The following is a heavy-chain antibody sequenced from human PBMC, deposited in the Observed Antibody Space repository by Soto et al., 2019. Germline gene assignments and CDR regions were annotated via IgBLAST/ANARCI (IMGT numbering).Heavy chain of an antibody. Sequence: QVQLVQSGAEVKKPGASVKVSCKASGYTFTSYGISWVRQAPGQGLEWMGWISAYNGNTNYAQKLQGRVTMTTDTFTSTAYMELRSLRSDGTGVYYCARETSYSSSYGYDYWGQGTLVTVSS. CDR3: ARETSYSSSYGYDY. V-gene: IGHV1-18*01. CDR2: ISAYNGNT. CDR1: GYTFTSYG. J-gene: IGHJ4*02. D-gene: IGHD6-6*01.